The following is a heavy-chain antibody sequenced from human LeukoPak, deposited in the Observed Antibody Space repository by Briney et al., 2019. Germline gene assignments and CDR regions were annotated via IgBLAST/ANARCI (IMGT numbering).Heavy chain of an antibody. V-gene: IGHV3-30*02. J-gene: IGHJ5*02. Sequence: GGSLRLSCAASGFTFSGYWMHWVRQAPGTGLEWVAFIRHDGSKKYYANSVKGRFTISRDNSKNTVYVQMNTLRPEDTAVYYCAKGPSGNQFDPWGKGTLATVSS. CDR2: IRHDGSKK. D-gene: IGHD1-26*01. CDR3: AKGPSGNQFDP. CDR1: GFTFSGYW.